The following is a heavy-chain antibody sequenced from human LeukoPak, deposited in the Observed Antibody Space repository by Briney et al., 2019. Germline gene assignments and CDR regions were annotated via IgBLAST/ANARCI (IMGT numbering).Heavy chain of an antibody. J-gene: IGHJ6*03. CDR2: FDPEDGET. CDR3: ATGPVLGRSLYYYYYYYMDV. CDR1: GYTLTELS. V-gene: IGHV1-24*01. Sequence: RASVKVSCKVSGYTLTELSMHWVRQAPGKGLEWMGGFDPEDGETIYAQKFQGRVTMTEDTSTDTAYMELSSLRSEDTAVYYCATGPVLGRSLYYYYYYYMDVWGKGTTVTVSS. D-gene: IGHD3-10*01.